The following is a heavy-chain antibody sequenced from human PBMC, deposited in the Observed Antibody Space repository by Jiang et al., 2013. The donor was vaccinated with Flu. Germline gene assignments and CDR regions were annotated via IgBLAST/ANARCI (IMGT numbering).Heavy chain of an antibody. V-gene: IGHV5-51*01. CDR3: AREAYDYVWGSYPQGYFDY. Sequence: PGKGLEWMGIIYPGDSDTRYSPSFQGQVTISADKSISTAYLQWSSLKASDTAMYYCAREAYDYVWGSYPQGYFDYWGQGTLVTVSS. CDR2: IYPGDSDT. D-gene: IGHD3-16*02. J-gene: IGHJ4*02.